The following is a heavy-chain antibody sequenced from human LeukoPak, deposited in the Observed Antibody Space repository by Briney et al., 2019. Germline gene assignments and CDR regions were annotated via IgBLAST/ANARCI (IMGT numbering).Heavy chain of an antibody. CDR2: ISSSDSTI. V-gene: IGHV3-48*03. Sequence: PGGSLRLSCAASGFTFNSYEMNWVRQAPGKGLEWVSYISSSDSTIYYADSVKGRFTISRDNAKNSLYLQMNSLRVEDTAVYYCAGRPRGGYRIDYWGQGTLVTVSS. J-gene: IGHJ4*02. CDR1: GFTFNSYE. CDR3: AGRPRGGYRIDY. D-gene: IGHD2-15*01.